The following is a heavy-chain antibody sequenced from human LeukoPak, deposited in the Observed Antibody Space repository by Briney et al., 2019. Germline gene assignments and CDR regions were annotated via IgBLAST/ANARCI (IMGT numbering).Heavy chain of an antibody. CDR3: ARDEGSGYFSGALDI. V-gene: IGHV4-31*03. D-gene: IGHD3-22*01. CDR2: ISYSGSP. J-gene: IGHJ3*02. Sequence: KPSEILSLTCTVSGGSVSSGENYWSWIRQHPGKGLEWIGYISYSGSPYYNPSLKSRVTISVDTSKNQFSLNLRSLTAADTAVYYCARDEGSGYFSGALDIWGQGTMVTVSS. CDR1: GGSVSSGENY.